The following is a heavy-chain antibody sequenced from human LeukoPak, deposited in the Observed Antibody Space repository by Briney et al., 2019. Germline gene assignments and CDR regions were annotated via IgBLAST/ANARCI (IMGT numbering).Heavy chain of an antibody. V-gene: IGHV3-74*01. Sequence: GGSLRLSCAASGFTFSNYLMHWDRQAPGKGLVWVSRINTDESNAYADSVKGRFTISRDNAKNSLYLQMNSLRAEDTAVYYCARGYDILTGYYPPDYWGQGTLVTVSS. CDR1: GFTFSNYL. D-gene: IGHD3-9*01. CDR3: ARGYDILTGYYPPDY. CDR2: INTDESNA. J-gene: IGHJ4*02.